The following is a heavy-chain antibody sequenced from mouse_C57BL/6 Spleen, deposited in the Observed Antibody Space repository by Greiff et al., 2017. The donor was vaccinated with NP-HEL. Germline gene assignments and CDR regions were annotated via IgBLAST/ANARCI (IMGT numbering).Heavy chain of an antibody. D-gene: IGHD2-5*01. Sequence: EVKLVESGGGLVKPGGSLKLSCAASGFTFSSYAMSWVRQTPEKRLEWVATISDGGSYTYYPDNVKGRFTISRDNAKNNLYLQMSHLKSEDTAMYYCASPPYYSKKNWFAYWGQGTLVTVSA. CDR3: ASPPYYSKKNWFAY. CDR1: GFTFSSYA. CDR2: ISDGGSYT. V-gene: IGHV5-4*03. J-gene: IGHJ3*01.